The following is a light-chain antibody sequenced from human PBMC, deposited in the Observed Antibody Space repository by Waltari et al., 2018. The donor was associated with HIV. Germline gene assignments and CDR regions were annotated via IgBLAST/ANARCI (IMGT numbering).Light chain of an antibody. CDR2: EVS. Sequence: QSALTQPASVSGSPGQSITISCPGTSSDVGGYNFVSWYQQHPGKAPKVMIYEVSNRPSGVSNRFSGSKSGNTASLTISGLQAEDEADYYCTSYTSSFYVFGTGTKVTV. CDR1: SSDVGGYNF. V-gene: IGLV2-14*01. CDR3: TSYTSSFYV. J-gene: IGLJ1*01.